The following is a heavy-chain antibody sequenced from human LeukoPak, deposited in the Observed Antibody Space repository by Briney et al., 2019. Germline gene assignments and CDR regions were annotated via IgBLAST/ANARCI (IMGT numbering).Heavy chain of an antibody. CDR1: GFAFSNYA. CDR2: ISGSGGGT. CDR3: ARELYYYDSSGFDY. Sequence: PGGSLRLSCAASGFAFSNYAMTWVRQAPGKGLEWVSAISGSGGGTFYADSVKGRFTISRDKSKDTLYLQMNSLRAEDTAVYYCARELYYYDSSGFDYWGQGTLVTVSS. D-gene: IGHD3-22*01. V-gene: IGHV3-23*01. J-gene: IGHJ4*02.